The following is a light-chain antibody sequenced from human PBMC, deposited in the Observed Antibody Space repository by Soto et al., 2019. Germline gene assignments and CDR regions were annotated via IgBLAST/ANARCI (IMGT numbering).Light chain of an antibody. CDR3: QKYSRAPRT. J-gene: IGKJ1*01. CDR2: DAS. Sequence: DIQMTQSPSSLSASVGDRVTITCRASQDIYKYLAWVQQKPGKAPKLLIFDASTLHSGVPPRFSGSGSGTDFTLTISSLQPDDVATYYCQKYSRAPRTFGDVTQVEIQ. CDR1: QDIYKY. V-gene: IGKV1-27*01.